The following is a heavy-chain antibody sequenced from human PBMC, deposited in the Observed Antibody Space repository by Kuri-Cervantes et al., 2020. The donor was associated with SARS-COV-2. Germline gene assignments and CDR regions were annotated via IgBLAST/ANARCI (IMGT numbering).Heavy chain of an antibody. CDR1: GFTFSTYS. V-gene: IGHV3-21*04. CDR3: ARDTRRRSGNLPFDY. Sequence: GESLKISCAASGFTFSTYSMTWVRQAPGKGLEWVSSISSSSGQRYYVDSVKGRFTISRDNAKNSLYLQMNSLRAEDTALYYCARDTRRRSGNLPFDYWGQGTLVTVSS. D-gene: IGHD3-3*01. J-gene: IGHJ4*02. CDR2: ISSSSGQR.